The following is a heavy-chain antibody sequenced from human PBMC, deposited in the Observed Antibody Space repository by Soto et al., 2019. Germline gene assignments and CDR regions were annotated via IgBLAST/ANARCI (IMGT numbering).Heavy chain of an antibody. J-gene: IGHJ4*02. CDR2: FDPEDGET. CDR3: ASSYTAMDQNFDY. V-gene: IGHV1-24*01. D-gene: IGHD5-18*01. Sequence: GASVKVSCEVCGYSHTGLSMHWVRKAPGKGLEWMGGFDPEDGETIYAQKFQGRVTMTEDTSTDTAYMELSSLRSEDTAVYYCASSYTAMDQNFDYWGQGTLVTVSS. CDR1: GYSHTGLS.